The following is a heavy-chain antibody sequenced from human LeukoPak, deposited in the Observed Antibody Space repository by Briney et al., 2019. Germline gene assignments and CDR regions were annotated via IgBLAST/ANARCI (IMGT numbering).Heavy chain of an antibody. CDR3: ARFAPYDSSGAIDY. CDR1: GGSISSSSYY. V-gene: IGHV4-39*01. D-gene: IGHD3-22*01. CDR2: IYYSGST. Sequence: SSETLSLTCTVSGGSISSSSYYWGWIRQPPGKGLEWIGSIYYSGSTYYNPSLKSRVTISVDTSKNQFSLKLSSVTAADTAVHYCARFAPYDSSGAIDYWGQGTLVTVSS. J-gene: IGHJ4*02.